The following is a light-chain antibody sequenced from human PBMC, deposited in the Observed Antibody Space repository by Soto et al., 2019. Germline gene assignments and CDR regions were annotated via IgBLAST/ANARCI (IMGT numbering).Light chain of an antibody. J-gene: IGKJ1*01. V-gene: IGKV1-5*03. CDR1: QSVSIW. Sequence: DIQMTQSPSTLSAPEGDRVTISCRASQSVSIWLAWYQQKPGRAPKLLIYKSSILESGVPSRFSGSGSGTEFTLTISRLQPDDFATYYCQQFNTSPWTFGQGTKV. CDR3: QQFNTSPWT. CDR2: KSS.